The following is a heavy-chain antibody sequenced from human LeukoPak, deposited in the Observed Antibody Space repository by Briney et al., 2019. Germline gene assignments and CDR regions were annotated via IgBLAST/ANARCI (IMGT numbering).Heavy chain of an antibody. V-gene: IGHV3-21*01. CDR2: ISSSTSYI. Sequence: PGGSLRLSCAASGFTFSSYTMNWVRQAPGKGLERVSCISSSTSYIYYTDSVKGRFTISRDNAKNSLYLQMNSLTVEDTAVYYCARDLSSTGWDYFDLWGQGTPVTVSS. D-gene: IGHD6-19*01. J-gene: IGHJ4*02. CDR1: GFTFSSYT. CDR3: ARDLSSTGWDYFDL.